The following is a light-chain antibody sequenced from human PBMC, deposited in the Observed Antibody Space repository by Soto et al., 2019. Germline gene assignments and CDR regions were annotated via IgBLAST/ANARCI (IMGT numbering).Light chain of an antibody. J-gene: IGKJ1*01. CDR2: GAS. V-gene: IGKV3-20*01. Sequence: EIVMTQSAAALSVSAGETCSLSCRAMQTVTRSYLAWYQQKRGQAPRFLIYGASSRATGIPDRFSGSGSGTDFTLTISRLEPEDFAVYYCQQYGRSPTTFGQGTKVDIK. CDR1: QTVTRSY. CDR3: QQYGRSPTT.